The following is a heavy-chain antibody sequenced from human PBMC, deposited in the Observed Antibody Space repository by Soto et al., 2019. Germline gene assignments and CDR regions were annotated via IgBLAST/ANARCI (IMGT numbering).Heavy chain of an antibody. CDR1: GASITSDDFY. V-gene: IGHV4-30-4*01. CDR3: ARAASYCGRTSCYPFDY. D-gene: IGHD2-2*01. CDR2: VSYSGGT. Sequence: SATLSLTCSVSGASITSDDFYWSWIRQPPGKGLQWIGYVSYSGGTYYNPSLKSRVTISVDTSKKHFSLTLTSVTAADTAVYYCARAASYCGRTSCYPFDYWGQGALVTVSS. J-gene: IGHJ4*02.